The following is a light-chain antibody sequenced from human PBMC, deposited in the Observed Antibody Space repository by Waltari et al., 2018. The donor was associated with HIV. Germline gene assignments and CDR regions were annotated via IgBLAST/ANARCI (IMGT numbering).Light chain of an antibody. CDR3: QTWDTGIRV. CDR2: VNSDGSY. CDR1: SGYTAYA. V-gene: IGLV4-69*01. Sequence: QLVLTQSASASASLGASVKLTCTLSSGYTAYAIAWHQQQAEKGPRYLMKVNSDGSYSRGDGFPDLFSGSSSEAWPYLTISSLQSEDEADYYCQTWDTGIRVFGGGTKLTVL. J-gene: IGLJ3*02.